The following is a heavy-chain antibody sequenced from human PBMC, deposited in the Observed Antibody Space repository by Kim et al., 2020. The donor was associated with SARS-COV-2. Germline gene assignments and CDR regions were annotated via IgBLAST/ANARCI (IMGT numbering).Heavy chain of an antibody. CDR2: ST. D-gene: IGHD4-4*01. Sequence: STYYADSVKGRFTISRDNSKNTLYLQMNSLRAEDTAVYFCARDQGTTFDYWGQGTLVTVSS. V-gene: IGHV3-66*01. CDR3: ARDQGTTFDY. J-gene: IGHJ4*02.